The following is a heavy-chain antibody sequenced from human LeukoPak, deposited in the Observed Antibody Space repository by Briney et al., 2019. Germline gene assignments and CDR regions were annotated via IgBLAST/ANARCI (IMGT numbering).Heavy chain of an antibody. CDR3: ARHTRPGYGGSENAFDI. CDR2: INGSGSTI. Sequence: PGGSLRLSCAASGFTFSNYEMNWVRQAPGKGLDWVSYINGSGSTIYYADSVRGRFTISRDNAKKSLYLQMNSLRAEDTAVYYCARHTRPGYGGSENAFDIWGQGTMVTVPS. CDR1: GFTFSNYE. D-gene: IGHD5-12*01. J-gene: IGHJ3*02. V-gene: IGHV3-48*03.